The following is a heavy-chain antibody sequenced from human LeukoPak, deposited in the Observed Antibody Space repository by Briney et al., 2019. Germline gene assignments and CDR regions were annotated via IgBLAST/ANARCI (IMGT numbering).Heavy chain of an antibody. J-gene: IGHJ4*02. V-gene: IGHV4-4*02. Sequence: SGTLSLTCAVSGGSISSSNWWSWVRQPPGKGLEWIGEVYHSGSTNYNPSLKSRVTISVDKSKNQFSLKLSSVTAADTAVYYCARDLCSNPGGSCYAFDYWGQGTLVTVSS. D-gene: IGHD2-15*01. CDR1: GGSISSSNW. CDR3: ARDLCSNPGGSCYAFDY. CDR2: VYHSGST.